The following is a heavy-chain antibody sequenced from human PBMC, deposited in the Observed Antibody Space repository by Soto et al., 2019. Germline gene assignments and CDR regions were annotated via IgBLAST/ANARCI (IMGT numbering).Heavy chain of an antibody. V-gene: IGHV2-5*02. CDR1: GFSLSSSGVA. Sequence: QITLKESGPTLVQPTQPLTLTCSFSGFSLSSSGVAVGWIRQPPGKALEWLALIYWDDDERYSPSLQRRLTISKDTSKNQVVLRMTNMDPSDTGTYYCAHRRGAAAVAYWGQGTLVTVSS. CDR3: AHRRGAAAVAY. J-gene: IGHJ4*02. D-gene: IGHD6-13*01. CDR2: IYWDDDE.